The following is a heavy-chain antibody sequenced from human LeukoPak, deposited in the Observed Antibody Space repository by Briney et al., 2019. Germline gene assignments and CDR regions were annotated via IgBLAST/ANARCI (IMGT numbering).Heavy chain of an antibody. CDR1: GLTVSTNY. Sequence: GGSLRLSCAASGLTVSTNYMTWVRQAPGKGLEWVSIIHSDGSTYYADSVKGRFTISRDNYKNTLYLQMNSLRGEDTAMYYCARDLDYFDSSGSHRRRNYFDYWGQGTLVTVSS. V-gene: IGHV3-53*01. CDR3: ARDLDYFDSSGSHRRRNYFDY. J-gene: IGHJ4*02. CDR2: IHSDGST. D-gene: IGHD3-22*01.